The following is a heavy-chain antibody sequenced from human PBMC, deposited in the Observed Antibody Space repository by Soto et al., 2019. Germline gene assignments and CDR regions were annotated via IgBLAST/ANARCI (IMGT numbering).Heavy chain of an antibody. CDR1: GGSFSVYY. V-gene: IGHV4-34*01. CDR2: INHSGST. D-gene: IGHD1-1*01. Sequence: SETLSLTCAVYGGSFSVYYWSWIRQPPGKGLEWIGEINHSGSTNYNPSLKSRVTISVDTSKNQFSLKLRSEDTAVYYCAREVHRAFDMWGQGTMVTVSS. J-gene: IGHJ3*02. CDR3: AREVHRAFDM.